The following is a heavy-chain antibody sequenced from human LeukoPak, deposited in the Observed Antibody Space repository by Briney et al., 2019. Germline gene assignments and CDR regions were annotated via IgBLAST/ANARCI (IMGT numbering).Heavy chain of an antibody. D-gene: IGHD4-23*01. CDR3: AKGTAVGD. V-gene: IGHV3-33*06. Sequence: PGGSLRLSCAASGFTFNYHGMNWVRQAPGKGLEWEAGIWHDGSKEYYADSLKGRFTISRDNSRNTLYLQMNSLRAEDTAVYYCAKGTAVGDWGRGTLVTVSS. CDR1: GFTFNYHG. CDR2: IWHDGSKE. J-gene: IGHJ4*02.